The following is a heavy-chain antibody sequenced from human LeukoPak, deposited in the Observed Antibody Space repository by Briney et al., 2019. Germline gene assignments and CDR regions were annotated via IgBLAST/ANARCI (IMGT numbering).Heavy chain of an antibody. Sequence: GGSLRLSCEVSGFCVSSYWMHWVRQAPGKGLVWVSRIKSDGSSTSYADSVKGRFTISRDNAKKTLYLQMDSLRDEDTAVYYCATSKWELPSPYDYWGQGTLVTVSS. CDR3: ATSKWELPSPYDY. V-gene: IGHV3-74*01. D-gene: IGHD1-26*01. CDR1: GFCVSSYW. CDR2: IKSDGSST. J-gene: IGHJ4*02.